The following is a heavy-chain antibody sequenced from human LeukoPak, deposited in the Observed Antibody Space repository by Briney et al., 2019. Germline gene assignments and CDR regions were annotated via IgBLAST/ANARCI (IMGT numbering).Heavy chain of an antibody. CDR2: IYPSGNT. J-gene: IGHJ4*02. Sequence: SETLSLTCTVSGGSISSYYWSWIRQPAGKGLEWIGRIYPSGNTNYNPSLKSRVTTSVDKSKNQFSLKLSSVTAADTAVYYCARDRGEYPYYSDYWGQGTLVTVSS. CDR3: ARDRGEYPYYSDY. CDR1: GGSISSYY. V-gene: IGHV4-4*07. D-gene: IGHD4-17*01.